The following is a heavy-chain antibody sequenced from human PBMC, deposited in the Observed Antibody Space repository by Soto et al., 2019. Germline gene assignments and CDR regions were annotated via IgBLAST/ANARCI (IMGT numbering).Heavy chain of an antibody. CDR1: GFSLSTSGVG. D-gene: IGHD3-10*01. CDR3: AHRTITMVRGGGFDP. CDR2: IYLDDDK. Sequence: QITLKESGPPLVKPTQTLTLTCTFSGFSLSTSGVGVGWIRQPPGKALEWLALIYLDDDKRYSPSLKSRLTITKDTSKNQVVLTMTNMDPVDTATYYCAHRTITMVRGGGFDPWGQGTLVTVSS. J-gene: IGHJ5*02. V-gene: IGHV2-5*02.